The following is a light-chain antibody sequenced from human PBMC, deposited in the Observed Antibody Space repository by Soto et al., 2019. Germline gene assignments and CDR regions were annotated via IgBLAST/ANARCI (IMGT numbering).Light chain of an antibody. Sequence: QSVLTQPASVSGSPGQSITISCTGTSSDVGSSNLVSWYQQHPGKAPKLMIYEGSKRPSGVSNRFSGSKSGNTASLTISGLQAEDEADYYCCSYAGSSTFVVFGGGTKVTVL. CDR1: SSDVGSSNL. CDR3: CSYAGSSTFVV. V-gene: IGLV2-23*03. J-gene: IGLJ2*01. CDR2: EGS.